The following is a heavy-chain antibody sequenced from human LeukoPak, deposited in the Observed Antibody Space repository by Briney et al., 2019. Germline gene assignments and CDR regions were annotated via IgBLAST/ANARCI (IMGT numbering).Heavy chain of an antibody. D-gene: IGHD5-24*01. V-gene: IGHV4-39*01. CDR1: SASISSTNYN. Sequence: KASETLSLTCTVSSASISSTNYNWGWLRQPPGKGPEWIGNIYFSGTTYYNPSLKSRVIISVDTSKSQFSLKLSSVTAADTAVYYCASCGDGYKICPGAFDIWGQGTMVTVSS. J-gene: IGHJ3*02. CDR2: IYFSGTT. CDR3: ASCGDGYKICPGAFDI.